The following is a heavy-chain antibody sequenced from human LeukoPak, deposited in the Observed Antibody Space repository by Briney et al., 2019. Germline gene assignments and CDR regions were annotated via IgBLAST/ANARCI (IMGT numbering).Heavy chain of an antibody. CDR1: GDSISSNSDY. CDR3: ARTGRGSGRYYFDY. D-gene: IGHD6-19*01. Sequence: KPSETLSLTCTVSGDSISSNSDYWGWIRQPPGKGLEWIGSAYYRGSTDYNPSIKSRVTISVDTSKNQFSLKLSSVTAADTAVYYCARTGRGSGRYYFDYWGQGTLVTVSS. V-gene: IGHV4-39*07. CDR2: AYYRGST. J-gene: IGHJ4*02.